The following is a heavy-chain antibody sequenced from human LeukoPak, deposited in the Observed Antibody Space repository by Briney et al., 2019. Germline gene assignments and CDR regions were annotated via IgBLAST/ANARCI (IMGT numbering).Heavy chain of an antibody. J-gene: IGHJ4*02. Sequence: SVKVSCKASGGTFSSYAISWVRQAPGQGLEWMGGIIPIFGTANYAQKFQGRVTITADKSTSTAYMELNSLRSEDTAVYYCARDLDTAMAAMVNWGQGTLVTVSS. CDR3: ARDLDTAMAAMVN. CDR2: IIPIFGTA. V-gene: IGHV1-69*06. CDR1: GGTFSSYA. D-gene: IGHD5-18*01.